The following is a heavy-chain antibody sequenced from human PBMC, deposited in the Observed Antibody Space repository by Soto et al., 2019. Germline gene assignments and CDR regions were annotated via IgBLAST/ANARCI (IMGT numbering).Heavy chain of an antibody. CDR2: IYYSGST. J-gene: IGHJ4*02. CDR1: GASISSGDYY. V-gene: IGHV4-30-4*01. Sequence: QVQLQESGPGLVKPSQTLSLTYTVSGASISSGDYYWTWIRQPPGKGLEWIGSIYYSGSTYYNPSLKSRVTISVDTSNNQFSLKLSSVTAADTAVYYCARASYDSSTYYLDYWGQGTLVTVSS. D-gene: IGHD3-22*01. CDR3: ARASYDSSTYYLDY.